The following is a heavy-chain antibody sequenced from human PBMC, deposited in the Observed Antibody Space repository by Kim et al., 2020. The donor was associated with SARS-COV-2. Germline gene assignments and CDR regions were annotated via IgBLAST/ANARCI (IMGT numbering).Heavy chain of an antibody. V-gene: IGHV4-34*01. J-gene: IGHJ5*02. CDR3: ARGPTGYYGSGSWDP. CDR1: GGSFSGYY. D-gene: IGHD3-10*01. CDR2: INHSGST. Sequence: SETLSLTCAVYGGSFSGYYWGWIRQPPGKGLEWIGEINHSGSTNYNPSLKSRVTISVDTSKNQFSLKLSSVTAAATAVYYCARGPTGYYGSGSWDPWGQGTLVTVSS.